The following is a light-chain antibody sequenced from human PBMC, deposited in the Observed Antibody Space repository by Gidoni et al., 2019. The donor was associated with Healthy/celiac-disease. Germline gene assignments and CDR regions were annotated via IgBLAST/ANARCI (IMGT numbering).Light chain of an antibody. CDR1: QSISSY. CDR2: AAS. V-gene: IGKV1-39*01. CDR3: QQSYSTPDT. Sequence: DIQMTQSPSSLSASVGDRVTITCRASQSISSYLNWYQQKPGKAPKLLIYAASSLQSGVPSRFSGRGSGTDFTLTSSSLQPEDFATYYCQQSYSTPDTFXQXTKLEIK. J-gene: IGKJ2*01.